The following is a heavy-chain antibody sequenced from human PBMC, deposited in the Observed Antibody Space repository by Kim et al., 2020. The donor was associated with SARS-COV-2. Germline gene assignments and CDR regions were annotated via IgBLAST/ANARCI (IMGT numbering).Heavy chain of an antibody. D-gene: IGHD3-10*01. CDR2: L. J-gene: IGHJ4*02. Sequence: LYYADSVKGRFTIASDTATSSLFLERQSLRAEDTAVYYCASGFYGSSFDNWGQGTLVSVSS. CDR3: ASGFYGSSFDN. V-gene: IGHV3-21*01.